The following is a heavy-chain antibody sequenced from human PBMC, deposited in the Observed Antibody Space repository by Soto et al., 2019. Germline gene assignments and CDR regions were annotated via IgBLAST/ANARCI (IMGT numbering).Heavy chain of an antibody. V-gene: IGHV4-34*01. J-gene: IGHJ6*03. D-gene: IGHD3-3*01. Sequence: QVQLQQWGAGLLKPSETLSLTCAVYGGSFSGYYWSWIRQPPGKGLEWIGEINHSGSTNYNPSLKGEAPIQVATSKTQSALKRSPLPAADRAVYYGAGGQAVEDFWIGLYYYYYMDVWAKGPRSPSP. CDR2: INHSGST. CDR3: AGGQAVEDFWIGLYYYYYMDV. CDR1: GGSFSGYY.